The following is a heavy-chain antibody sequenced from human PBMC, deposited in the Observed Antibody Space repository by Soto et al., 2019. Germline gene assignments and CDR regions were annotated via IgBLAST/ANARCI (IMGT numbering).Heavy chain of an antibody. CDR2: AYHSGRT. D-gene: IGHD3-3*01. CDR1: GGSISSSF. J-gene: IGHJ4*02. CDR3: ARLWRQDYFDG. V-gene: IGHV4-59*08. Sequence: QVQLQESGPGLVKPSETLSLTCAVSGGSISSSFWSWIRQPPGMGLQWIGYAYHSGRTNYNPSLKRRVTTSVDTSKNHVSLKLSTVTAADTAVYYCARLWRQDYFDGWGQGTLVTVSS.